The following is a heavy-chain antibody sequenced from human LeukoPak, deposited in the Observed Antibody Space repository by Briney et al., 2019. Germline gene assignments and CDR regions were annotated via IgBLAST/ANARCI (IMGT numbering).Heavy chain of an antibody. V-gene: IGHV4-38-2*02. J-gene: IGHJ3*02. CDR1: GYSISSSYY. CDR3: ARHFFDIVVVPAAFDI. D-gene: IGHD2-2*01. Sequence: SDTLSLTCTVSGYSISSSYYWGWIRQPPGKGLEWIGNIYHSGSTYYNPSLKSRLTISLDTSKNQFSLKLSSVTAADTAVYYCARHFFDIVVVPAAFDIWGQGTMVTVSS. CDR2: IYHSGST.